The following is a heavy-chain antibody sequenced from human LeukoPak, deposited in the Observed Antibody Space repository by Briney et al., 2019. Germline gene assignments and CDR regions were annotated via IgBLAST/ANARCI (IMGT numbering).Heavy chain of an antibody. CDR2: IYYSGST. CDR3: AREWSYGYYMDV. J-gene: IGHJ6*03. Sequence: LRLSCAASGFTFSDYYMSWIRQPPGKGLEWIGSIYYSGSTYYNPSLKSRVTISVDTSKNQFSLKLSSVTAADTAVYYCAREWSYGYYMDVWGKGTTVTISS. D-gene: IGHD1-26*01. V-gene: IGHV4-38-2*02. CDR1: GFTFSDYY.